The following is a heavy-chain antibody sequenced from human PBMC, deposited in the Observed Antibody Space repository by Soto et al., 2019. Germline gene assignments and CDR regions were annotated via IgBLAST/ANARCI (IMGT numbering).Heavy chain of an antibody. CDR2: IPSRGRP. Sequence: QVQLRESGPGLVKPSQTLSLTCSVSVASVAGGSYYWSWVRQPPGKGLEWIGYIPSRGRPFYNPSLTRRGTISADTSKNQLSLQLASVTAADTAVYYCARDTYSGYDFGLWGQGTLVTFSS. V-gene: IGHV4-30-4*01. D-gene: IGHD5-12*01. J-gene: IGHJ5*02. CDR3: ARDTYSGYDFGL. CDR1: VASVAGGSYY.